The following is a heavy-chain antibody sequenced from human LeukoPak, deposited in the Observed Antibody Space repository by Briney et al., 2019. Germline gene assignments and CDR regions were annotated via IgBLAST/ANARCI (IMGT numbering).Heavy chain of an antibody. V-gene: IGHV3-23*01. CDR3: AKDGKYWLGWFDP. CDR1: GFTFSNAW. CDR2: ISGSGGST. D-gene: IGHD6-19*01. Sequence: PGGSLRLSCAASGFTFSNAWMSWVRQAPGKGLEWVSAISGSGGSTYYADSVKGRFTISRDNSKDTLYLQMNSLRAEDTAVYYCAKDGKYWLGWFDPWGQGTLVTVSS. J-gene: IGHJ5*02.